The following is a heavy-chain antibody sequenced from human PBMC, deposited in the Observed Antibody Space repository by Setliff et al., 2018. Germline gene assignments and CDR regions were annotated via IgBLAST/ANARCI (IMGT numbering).Heavy chain of an antibody. V-gene: IGHV4-59*12. Sequence: SETLSLTCTASGDSISSDYWNWIRQPPGKGLEWIGNIYHSGGANYNPSRKSRVTISIEKTKNEVYLRLSSVTAADTALYYCAREVLPLGREEAFYIWGQGTMVTVSS. CDR2: IYHSGGA. J-gene: IGHJ3*02. CDR3: AREVLPLGREEAFYI. CDR1: GDSISSDY. D-gene: IGHD2-2*01.